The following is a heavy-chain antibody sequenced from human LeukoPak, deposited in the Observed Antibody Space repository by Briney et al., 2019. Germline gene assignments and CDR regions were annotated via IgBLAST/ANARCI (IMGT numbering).Heavy chain of an antibody. CDR2: INHSGST. D-gene: IGHD6-13*01. CDR1: GGSFSGYY. V-gene: IGHV4-34*01. J-gene: IGHJ4*02. Sequence: SETLSLTCAVYGGSFSGYYWSWIRQPPGKGLEWIGEINHSGSTNYNPSLKSRVTISADTSKNQFSLKLSSVTAADTAVYYCARAMDSSSWTEYWGQGTLVTVSS. CDR3: ARAMDSSSWTEY.